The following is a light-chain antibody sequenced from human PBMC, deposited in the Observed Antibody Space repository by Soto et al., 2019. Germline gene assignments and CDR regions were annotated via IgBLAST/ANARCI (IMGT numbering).Light chain of an antibody. CDR2: KAS. CDR3: QQYYSFPWT. Sequence: DLQMTQSPPTLSASAGDRVTITCRASESISSWLAWYQQKPGKAPKLLMYKASSLESGVPSRFSGSGSGTDFTLTISCLQSEDFATYYCQQYYSFPWTFGQGTKVDI. J-gene: IGKJ1*01. V-gene: IGKV1-5*03. CDR1: ESISSW.